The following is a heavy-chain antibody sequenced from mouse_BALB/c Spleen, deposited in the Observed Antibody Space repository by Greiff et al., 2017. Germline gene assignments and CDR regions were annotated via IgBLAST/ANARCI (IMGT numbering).Heavy chain of an antibody. Sequence: EVQLQQSGAELVRSGASVKLSCTASGFNIKDYYMHWVKQRPEQGLEWIGWIDPENGDTEYAPKFQGKATMTADTSSNTAYLQLSSLTSEDTAVYYCKYGYGFAYWGQGTLVTVSA. D-gene: IGHD1-2*01. CDR1: GFNIKDYY. J-gene: IGHJ3*01. CDR2: IDPENGDT. CDR3: KYGYGFAY. V-gene: IGHV14-4*02.